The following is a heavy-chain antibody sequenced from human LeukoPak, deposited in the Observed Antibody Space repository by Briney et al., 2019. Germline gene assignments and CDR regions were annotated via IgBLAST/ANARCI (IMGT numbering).Heavy chain of an antibody. Sequence: GGSLRLSCAVSGFTFSDYYMSWIRQAPGKGLEWVSYTSSSGSTRYYADSVKGRFTISRDNSKNTLYLQMNSLRAEDTAVYYCARGSRGYYGSGSYYTFWGQGTLVTVSS. J-gene: IGHJ4*02. CDR2: TSSSGSTR. CDR1: GFTFSDYY. V-gene: IGHV3-11*01. D-gene: IGHD3-10*01. CDR3: ARGSRGYYGSGSYYTF.